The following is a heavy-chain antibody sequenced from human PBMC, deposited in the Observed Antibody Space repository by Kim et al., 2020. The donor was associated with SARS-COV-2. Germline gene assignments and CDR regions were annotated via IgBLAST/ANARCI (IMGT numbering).Heavy chain of an antibody. D-gene: IGHD2-15*01. V-gene: IGHV3-11*06. J-gene: IGHJ5*02. CDR3: ARDPYCSGGSCYSGWFDP. Sequence: KGRFTIARDKAKNSLYLQMNSLRAEDTAVYYCARDPYCSGGSCYSGWFDPWGQGTLVTVSS.